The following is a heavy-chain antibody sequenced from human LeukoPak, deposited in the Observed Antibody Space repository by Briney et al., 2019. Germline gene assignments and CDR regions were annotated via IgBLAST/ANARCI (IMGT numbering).Heavy chain of an antibody. D-gene: IGHD6-6*01. J-gene: IGHJ4*02. CDR2: IYYSGST. CDR3: ASSRVYVARGPQFDY. CDR1: GGSISSGGYY. Sequence: SETLFLTCTVSGGSISSGGYYWSWIRQHPGKGLEWIGYIYYSGSTYYNPSLKSRVTISVDTSKNQFSLKLSSVTAADTAVYYCASSRVYVARGPQFDYWGQGTLVTVSS. V-gene: IGHV4-31*03.